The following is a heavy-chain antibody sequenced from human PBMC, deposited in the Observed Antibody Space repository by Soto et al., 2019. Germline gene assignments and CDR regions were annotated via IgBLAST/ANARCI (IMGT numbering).Heavy chain of an antibody. CDR2: IIPIFGTA. V-gene: IGHV1-69*06. Sequence: SVKFSCKASGGTFSSYAISWVRQAPGQGLEWMGGIIPIFGTANYAQKFQGRVTITADKSTSTAYMELSSLRSEDTAVYYCARDQLTGPAAKRYYYYGMDVWGQGTTVTVSS. CDR3: ARDQLTGPAAKRYYYYGMDV. D-gene: IGHD2-2*01. CDR1: GGTFSSYA. J-gene: IGHJ6*02.